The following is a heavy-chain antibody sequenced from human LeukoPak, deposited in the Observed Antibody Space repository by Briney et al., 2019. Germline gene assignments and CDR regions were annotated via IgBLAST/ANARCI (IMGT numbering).Heavy chain of an antibody. CDR1: GYTFTSYG. CDR3: ARRRQQLPWFDP. V-gene: IGHV1-18*01. D-gene: IGHD6-13*01. Sequence: ASVKVSCKASGYTFTSYGISWVRQAPGQGLEWMGWISAYNGNTNYAQKLQGRVTMTADTSTSTAYMELRSLRSDDTAVYYCARRRQQLPWFDPWGQGTLVTVSS. J-gene: IGHJ5*02. CDR2: ISAYNGNT.